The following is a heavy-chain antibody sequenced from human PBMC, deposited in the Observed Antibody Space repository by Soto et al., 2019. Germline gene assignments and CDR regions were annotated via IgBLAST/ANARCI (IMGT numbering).Heavy chain of an antibody. CDR1: GFTFSAYG. Sequence: QAQLVESGGGVVQPGESLRLSCEVSGFTFSAYGMHWVRQAPGKGLEWVAAISHDGTNKNYGDSVKGRFTTSRDNSKETLYLQMNSLRPEDTALYYCAKDEYYYSRSGYYIFDSWGQGTLVTVSS. J-gene: IGHJ4*02. CDR2: ISHDGTNK. V-gene: IGHV3-30*18. CDR3: AKDEYYYSRSGYYIFDS. D-gene: IGHD3-22*01.